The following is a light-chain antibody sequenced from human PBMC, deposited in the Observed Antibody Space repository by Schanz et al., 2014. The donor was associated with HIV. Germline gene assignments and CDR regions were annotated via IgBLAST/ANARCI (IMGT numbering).Light chain of an antibody. V-gene: IGLV1-40*01. CDR3: SSCRDKTTVV. J-gene: IGLJ2*01. CDR2: DDS. Sequence: QSVLTQPPSLSGAPGQRVSLSCNGTSSNIGAGYEVHWYQQFTGRAPKLLIFDDSSRPSGVPDRFSGSKSGNTASLTVSGLQAEDEADYYCSSCRDKTTVVFGGGTKLTVL. CDR1: SSNIGAGYE.